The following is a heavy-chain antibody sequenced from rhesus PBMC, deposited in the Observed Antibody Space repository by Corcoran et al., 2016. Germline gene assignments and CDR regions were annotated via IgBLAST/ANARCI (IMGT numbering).Heavy chain of an antibody. CDR3: AKIAAAGGYFDY. CDR2: IDPSDSDT. Sequence: EVQLVQSGAEVERPGESLKISCKTSGYSFTSYWISWVRQMPGKGLEWMGAIDPSDSDTRYRPSCQGQVTIAADKSSSTAYLQWSSLKASDTATYYCAKIAAAGGYFDYWGQGVLVTVSS. D-gene: IGHD6-31*01. V-gene: IGHV5-2*01. CDR1: GYSFTSYW. J-gene: IGHJ4*01.